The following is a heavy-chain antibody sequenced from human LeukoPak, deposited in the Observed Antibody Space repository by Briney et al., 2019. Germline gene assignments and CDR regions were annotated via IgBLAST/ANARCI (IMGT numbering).Heavy chain of an antibody. D-gene: IGHD6-6*01. Sequence: PGGSLRLSCAASGFTFSSYAMSWVRQGPGEGLEWVSAISGSGGSTYYADSVKGRFTISRDNSKNTLYLQMNSLRAEDTAVYYCAKVSIAAWYYYYGMDVWGQGTTVTVSS. CDR2: ISGSGGST. CDR1: GFTFSSYA. J-gene: IGHJ6*02. CDR3: AKVSIAAWYYYYGMDV. V-gene: IGHV3-23*01.